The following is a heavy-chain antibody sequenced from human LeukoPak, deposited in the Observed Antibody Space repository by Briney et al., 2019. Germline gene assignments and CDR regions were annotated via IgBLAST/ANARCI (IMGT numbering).Heavy chain of an antibody. J-gene: IGHJ4*02. D-gene: IGHD3-10*01. CDR3: ARDLSGPSDY. Sequence: GGSLRLSCVASGFTFSHHWMHWVRQVPGKGLVWVSRINPDGATTIYADSVKGRFTIPRDNAKDTLYLQMSSLRAEDAAVYYCARDLSGPSDYWGQGTQVTVSS. CDR1: GFTFSHHW. V-gene: IGHV3-74*01. CDR2: INPDGATT.